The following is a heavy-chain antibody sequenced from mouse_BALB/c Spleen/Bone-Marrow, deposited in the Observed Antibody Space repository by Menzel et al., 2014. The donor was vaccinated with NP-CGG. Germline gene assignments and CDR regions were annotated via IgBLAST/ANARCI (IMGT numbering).Heavy chain of an antibody. Sequence: VQLKESGPELVKPGASVKVSCKASGYAFTSYNMYWVKQSHGKSLEWIGYIDPYNGGTSYNQKFKGKATLTVDKSSSTAYMHLNSLTAEDSAVYYCARSIMGAMDYWGQGTSVTVSS. V-gene: IGHV1S135*01. CDR3: ARSIMGAMDY. CDR2: IDPYNGGT. J-gene: IGHJ4*01. CDR1: GYAFTSYN.